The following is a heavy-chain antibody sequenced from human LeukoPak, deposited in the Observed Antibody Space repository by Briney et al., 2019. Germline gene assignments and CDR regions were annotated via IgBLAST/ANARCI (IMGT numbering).Heavy chain of an antibody. Sequence: GGSLRLSCAASGFTFSNYSMNWVRQAPGKGLEWVSSIGSTSHFRYYADSLKGRVTISRDNAKYSLYLQMSSLRVEDTAVYYCARSCDGDCYSDYWGQGTLVTVSS. CDR2: IGSTSHFR. CDR1: GFTFSNYS. V-gene: IGHV3-21*01. D-gene: IGHD2-21*02. J-gene: IGHJ4*02. CDR3: ARSCDGDCYSDY.